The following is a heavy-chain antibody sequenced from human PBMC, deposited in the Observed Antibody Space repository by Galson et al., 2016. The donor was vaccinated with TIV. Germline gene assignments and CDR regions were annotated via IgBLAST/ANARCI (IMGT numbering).Heavy chain of an antibody. D-gene: IGHD5/OR15-5a*01. Sequence: SLRLSCAASGFRFRSYAMTWVRQAPGKGLEWVSSISGGGDITYYADSVKGRFTISRDNSRNTLYLQMNRLRVEDTAIYYCARDGQYVDIVSTGVLDFWGQGTLVTVSS. CDR3: ARDGQYVDIVSTGVLDF. J-gene: IGHJ4*02. CDR2: ISGGGDIT. V-gene: IGHV3-23*01. CDR1: GFRFRSYA.